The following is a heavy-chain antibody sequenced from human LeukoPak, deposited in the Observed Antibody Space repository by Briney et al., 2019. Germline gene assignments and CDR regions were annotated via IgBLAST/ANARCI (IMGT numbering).Heavy chain of an antibody. CDR2: ISSSSSYI. V-gene: IGHV3-21*01. D-gene: IGHD1-26*01. J-gene: IGHJ4*02. CDR3: ARTGGDLVGATPDY. CDR1: GFTFSSYS. Sequence: GGSLRLSCAASGFTFSSYSMNWVRQAPGKGLEWVSSISSSSSYIYYADSVKSRFTISRDNAKNSLYLQMNSLRAEDTAVYYCARTGGDLVGATPDYWGQGTLVTVSS.